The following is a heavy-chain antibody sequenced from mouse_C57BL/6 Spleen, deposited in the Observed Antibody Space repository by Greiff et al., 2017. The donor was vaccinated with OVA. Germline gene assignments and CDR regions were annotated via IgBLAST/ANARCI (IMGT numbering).Heavy chain of an antibody. Sequence: VQLQQSGAELVRPGASVKLSCTASGFNIKDDYMHWVKQRPEQGLEWIGWIDPENGDTEYASKFQGKATITADTSSNTAYLQLSSLTSEDTAAYYCTTVPWANYWGQGTTLTVSS. CDR3: TTVPWANY. V-gene: IGHV14-4*01. CDR2: IDPENGDT. J-gene: IGHJ2*01. D-gene: IGHD4-1*01. CDR1: GFNIKDDY.